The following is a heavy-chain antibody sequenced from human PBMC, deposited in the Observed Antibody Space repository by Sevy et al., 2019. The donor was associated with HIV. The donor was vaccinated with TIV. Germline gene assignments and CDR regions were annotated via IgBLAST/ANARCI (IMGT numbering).Heavy chain of an antibody. CDR1: GYSISSGYY. J-gene: IGHJ4*02. D-gene: IGHD3-10*01. Sequence: SETLSLTCTVSGYSISSGYYWGWIRQPPGKGLEWIGSSLHSGSTYCNPSIESRVTISVDTSKNQFSLKMSSVTAADTAVYYCARGLYLDYWGQGILVTVSS. CDR2: SLHSGST. CDR3: ARGLYLDY. V-gene: IGHV4-38-2*02.